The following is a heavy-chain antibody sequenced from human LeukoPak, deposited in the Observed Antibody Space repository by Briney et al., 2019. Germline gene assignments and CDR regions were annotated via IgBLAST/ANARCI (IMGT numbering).Heavy chain of an antibody. CDR1: GGSISSYY. J-gene: IGHJ6*02. D-gene: IGHD2-2*01. Sequence: SETLSLTCTVSGGSISSYYWSWIRQPPGKGLEWIGYIYYSGSTNYNPSLKSRVTISVDTSKNQFSLKLSSVTAADTAVYYCARGVVVPAADYYYYGMDVWGQGTTVTVSS. V-gene: IGHV4-59*08. CDR3: ARGVVVPAADYYYYGMDV. CDR2: IYYSGST.